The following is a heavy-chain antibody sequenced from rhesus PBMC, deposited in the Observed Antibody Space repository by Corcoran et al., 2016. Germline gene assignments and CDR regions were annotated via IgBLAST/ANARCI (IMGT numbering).Heavy chain of an antibody. J-gene: IGHJ6*01. V-gene: IGHV4-93*01. CDR2: IYGSGGST. CDR1: GGSIRSGNW. Sequence: QVQLQETGPTVVKPSETLSLTCAVSGGSIRSGNWWTWIRRSPGKGLVWIGGIYGSGGSTEYTPSLKSRVTLSNGTSKNQFSLELRSVTAADCAIFYCARGNYVNVFDSWGQGVVVTVSS. D-gene: IGHD4-17*01. CDR3: ARGNYVNVFDS.